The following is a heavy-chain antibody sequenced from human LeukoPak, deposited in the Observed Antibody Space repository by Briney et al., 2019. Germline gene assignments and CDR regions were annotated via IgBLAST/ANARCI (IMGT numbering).Heavy chain of an antibody. J-gene: IGHJ6*02. V-gene: IGHV4-61*01. Sequence: PSETLSLTCTVSGGSVSSGSYYWSWLRQPPGKGLEWIGYIFFTGSTNYNHSLRGRVTISVETSKNQFSLRLNSVTAADTAVYYCARVDGDYGNYYYYYGMAVWGHGTTVTVSS. D-gene: IGHD4-17*01. CDR1: GGSVSSGSYY. CDR3: ARVDGDYGNYYYYYGMAV. CDR2: IFFTGST.